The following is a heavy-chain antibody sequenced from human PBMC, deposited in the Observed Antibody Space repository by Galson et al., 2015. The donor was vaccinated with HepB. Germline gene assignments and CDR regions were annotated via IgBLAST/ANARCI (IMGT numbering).Heavy chain of an antibody. CDR3: ARSSPTVGRYYYYGMDV. Sequence: SVKVSCKASGYTFTSYGISWVRQAPGQGLEWMGWISAYNGNTNYAQKLQGRVTMTTDTSTSTAYMELRSLRSDDTAVYYCARSSPTVGRYYYYGMDVWGQGTTVTVSS. CDR2: ISAYNGNT. D-gene: IGHD4-17*01. V-gene: IGHV1-18*01. J-gene: IGHJ6*02. CDR1: GYTFTSYG.